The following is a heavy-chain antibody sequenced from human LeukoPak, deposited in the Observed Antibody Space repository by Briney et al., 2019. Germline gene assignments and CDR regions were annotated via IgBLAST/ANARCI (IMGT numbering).Heavy chain of an antibody. CDR1: GFTFSSYG. Sequence: GGSLRLSCAASGFTFSSYGMHWVRQAPGKGLEWVAVISYNGSNKYYADSVKGRFTISRDNSKNTLYLQMNSLRAEDTAVYYCARGVPEPTAIAAEYFQHWGQGTLVTVSS. D-gene: IGHD1-14*01. CDR3: ARGVPEPTAIAAEYFQH. V-gene: IGHV3-30*19. CDR2: ISYNGSNK. J-gene: IGHJ1*01.